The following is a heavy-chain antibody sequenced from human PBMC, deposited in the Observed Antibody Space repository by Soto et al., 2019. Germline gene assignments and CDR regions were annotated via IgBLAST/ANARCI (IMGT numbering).Heavy chain of an antibody. CDR3: ARERRRDDSNTFDALDV. Sequence: ASVKVSCKASGYTFTSYDINWVRQATGQRLEWMGWMNPNSGNTGYAQKFQGRVAISADKSTSTAYMELSSLRSDDTAIYFCARERRRDDSNTFDALDVWGQGTMVTVSS. D-gene: IGHD3-22*01. CDR2: MNPNSGNT. V-gene: IGHV1-8*01. J-gene: IGHJ3*01. CDR1: GYTFTSYD.